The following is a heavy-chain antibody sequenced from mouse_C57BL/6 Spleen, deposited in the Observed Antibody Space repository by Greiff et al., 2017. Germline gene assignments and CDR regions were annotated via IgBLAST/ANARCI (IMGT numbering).Heavy chain of an antibody. V-gene: IGHV1-69*01. Sequence: QVQLQQPGAELVMPGASVKLSCKASGYTFTSYWMHWVKQRPGQGLEWIGEIDPSDSYTNYNQKFKGKSTLTVDKSSSTAYMQLSSLTSEDSAVYYCARGGWDAFDYWGQGTTLTVSS. D-gene: IGHD4-1*01. CDR2: IDPSDSYT. CDR1: GYTFTSYW. J-gene: IGHJ2*01. CDR3: ARGGWDAFDY.